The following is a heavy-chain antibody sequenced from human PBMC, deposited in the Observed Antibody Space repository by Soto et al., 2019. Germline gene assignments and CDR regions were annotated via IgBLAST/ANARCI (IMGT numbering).Heavy chain of an antibody. D-gene: IGHD6-19*01. CDR1: GGSISSGDYY. CDR3: AGGWWYYFDY. CDR2: IYYSGTT. V-gene: IGHV4-30-4*01. Sequence: PSETLSLTSTVAGGSISSGDYYWSWIRQPPGKGLEWIGYIYYSGTTNYNPSLKSRVTISVDTSKNQFSLKLSSVTAADTAVYYCAGGWWYYFDYWGQGTLVTVSS. J-gene: IGHJ4*02.